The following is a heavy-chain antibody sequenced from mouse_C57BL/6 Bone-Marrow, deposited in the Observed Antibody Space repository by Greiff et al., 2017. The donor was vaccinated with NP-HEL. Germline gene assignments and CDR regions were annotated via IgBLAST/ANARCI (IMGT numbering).Heavy chain of an antibody. J-gene: IGHJ4*01. CDR3: ARIRDGLLTAMDY. CDR1: GFSLSTFGMG. CDR2: IWWDDDK. D-gene: IGHD2-10*01. Sequence: QVTLKESGPGILQPSQTLSLTCSFSGFSLSTFGMGVGWIRQPSGQGLEWLAHIWWDDDKSYNPDLKSRLTISKDTSKNQVFIMLANVDTADTATYYCARIRDGLLTAMDYWGQGTSVTVSS. V-gene: IGHV8-8*01.